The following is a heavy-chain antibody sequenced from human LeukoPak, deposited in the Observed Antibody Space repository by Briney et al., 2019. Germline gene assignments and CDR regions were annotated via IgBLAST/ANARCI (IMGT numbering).Heavy chain of an antibody. CDR1: GGSFSGYY. Sequence: SETLSLICAVYGGSFSGYYWSWIRQPPGKGLEWIGEINHSGSTNHNPSLKSRVTISVDTSKNQFSLKLSSVTAADTAVYYCARGRAAAGLNPLLDYWGQGTLVTVSS. D-gene: IGHD6-13*01. J-gene: IGHJ4*02. CDR2: INHSGST. CDR3: ARGRAAAGLNPLLDY. V-gene: IGHV4-34*01.